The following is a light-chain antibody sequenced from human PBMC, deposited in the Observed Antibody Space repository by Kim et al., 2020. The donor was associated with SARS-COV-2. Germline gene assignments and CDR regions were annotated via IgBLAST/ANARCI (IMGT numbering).Light chain of an antibody. J-gene: IGLJ3*02. CDR3: SSYGGSNNLV. CDR1: SSDVGGYNY. V-gene: IGLV2-8*01. Sequence: GQSVTISCTGTSSDVGGYNYVSWYQQHPGKAPKLMIYEVSKRPSGVPDRFSGSKSGNTASLTVSGLQGEDEADYYCSSYGGSNNLVFGGGTQLTVL. CDR2: EVS.